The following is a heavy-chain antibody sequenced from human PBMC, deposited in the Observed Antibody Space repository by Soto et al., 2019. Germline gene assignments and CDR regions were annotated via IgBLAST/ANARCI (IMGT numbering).Heavy chain of an antibody. V-gene: IGHV3-11*01. D-gene: IGHD3-3*01. J-gene: IGHJ4*02. CDR3: ASIYYDFWSGPNVPLDY. CDR1: GFTFSDYY. Sequence: QVQLVESGGGLVKPGGSLRLSCAASGFTFSDYYMSWIRQAPGKGLEWVSYISSSGSTIYYADSVKGRFTISRDNAKNSLYLQMNSLRAADTAVYYCASIYYDFWSGPNVPLDYWGQGTLVTVSS. CDR2: ISSSGSTI.